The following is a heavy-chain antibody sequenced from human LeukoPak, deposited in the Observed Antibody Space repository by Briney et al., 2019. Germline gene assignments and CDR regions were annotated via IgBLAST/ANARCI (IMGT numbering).Heavy chain of an antibody. D-gene: IGHD2-2*01. J-gene: IGHJ3*02. CDR3: ARDKNSGECVSNSCYGVWPLDI. Sequence: SVKVSCKASGGTFSINAITWVRQAPGQGLEWMGGIIPMSETPKYPQKFQGRVTIATDESTNTAYMELSSLRSEDTAVYYCARDKNSGECVSNSCYGVWPLDIWGQGTMVTVSS. CDR2: IIPMSETP. CDR1: GGTFSINA. V-gene: IGHV1-69*05.